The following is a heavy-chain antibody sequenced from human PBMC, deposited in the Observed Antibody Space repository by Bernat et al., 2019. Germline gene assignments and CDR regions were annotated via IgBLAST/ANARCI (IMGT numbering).Heavy chain of an antibody. Sequence: EVQLVESGGGLVQPGGSLKLSCAASGFPFRDSSIYWVRQASGKGLGWVGRIRSKAYSYATTYAASVKDRFTITRDDTKNTAYLQMNSLKTDDTAVYYCSRRHCSGGSCYSDYWGQGTLVTVSS. CDR2: IRSKAYSYAT. V-gene: IGHV3-73*01. CDR3: SRRHCSGGSCYSDY. CDR1: GFPFRDSS. J-gene: IGHJ4*02. D-gene: IGHD2-15*01.